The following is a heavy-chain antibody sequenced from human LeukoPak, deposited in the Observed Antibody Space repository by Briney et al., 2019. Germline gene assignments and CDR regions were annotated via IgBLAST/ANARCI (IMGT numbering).Heavy chain of an antibody. CDR2: INPNNDDT. J-gene: IGHJ4*02. CDR1: GYTFTDYY. D-gene: IGHD5-18*01. V-gene: IGHV1-2*02. Sequence: ASVKVSCKASGYTFTDYYMHWVRQAPGQGLEWMGWINPNNDDTNYAQKFQGRFTMTRDTSISTAYMELSSLTSDDTAVYYCARRGSGYGYDYWGQGTLVTVSS. CDR3: ARRGSGYGYDY.